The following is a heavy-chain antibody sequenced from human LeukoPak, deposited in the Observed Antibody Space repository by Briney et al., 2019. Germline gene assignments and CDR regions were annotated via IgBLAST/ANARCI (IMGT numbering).Heavy chain of an antibody. CDR3: ARHWMNGSGSYGDPDYFDY. V-gene: IGHV4-59*05. CDR2: IYYSGST. Sequence: GSLRLSCAASGFTFSDYNMRWIRQPPGKGLEWIGSIYYSGSTYYNPSLKSRLTISVDTSKNQFSLKLSSVTAADTAVYYCARHWMNGSGSYGDPDYFDYWGQGTLVTVSS. J-gene: IGHJ4*02. D-gene: IGHD3-10*01. CDR1: GFTFSDYN.